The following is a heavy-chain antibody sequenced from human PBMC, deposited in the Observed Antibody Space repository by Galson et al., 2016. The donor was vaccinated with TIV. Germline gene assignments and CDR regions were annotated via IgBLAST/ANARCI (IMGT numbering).Heavy chain of an antibody. CDR3: ARHGPWSFYFDN. D-gene: IGHD3-16*02. V-gene: IGHV4-39*01. J-gene: IGHJ4*02. Sequence: LSLTCTVSGASLTSSTYFWGWIRQPPGKGLEWIGSVYYSGDTYYNPSLKSRVTMSADTSKNQLSLRLSSVTAADTAVYSCARHGPWSFYFDNWGQGTLVTVSS. CDR1: GASLTSSTYF. CDR2: VYYSGDT.